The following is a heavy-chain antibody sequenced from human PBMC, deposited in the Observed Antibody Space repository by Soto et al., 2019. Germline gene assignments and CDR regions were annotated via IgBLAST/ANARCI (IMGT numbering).Heavy chain of an antibody. Sequence: PGGSLRLSCAASGFTFSSYAMSWVRQAPGKGLEWVSAISGSGGSTYYADSVKGRFTISRDNSKNTLYLQMNSLRAEDTAVYYCAKVYRPMVRGANDYWGQGTLVTVSS. CDR3: AKVYRPMVRGANDY. CDR1: GFTFSSYA. V-gene: IGHV3-23*01. D-gene: IGHD3-10*01. J-gene: IGHJ4*02. CDR2: ISGSGGST.